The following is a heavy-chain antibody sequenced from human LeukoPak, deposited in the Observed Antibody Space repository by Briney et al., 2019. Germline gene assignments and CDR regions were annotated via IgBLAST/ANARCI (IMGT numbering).Heavy chain of an antibody. CDR2: INPKSGNT. CDR3: ARVAGTIDY. J-gene: IGHJ4*02. V-gene: IGHV1-8*03. D-gene: IGHD1-1*01. CDR1: GYTFTTYD. Sequence: ASVKVSCKASGYTFTTYDINWVRQATGQGLEWMGWINPKSGNTGYAQKFQGRVTITRSTSISTAYMELSSLRSEDTAVYYCARVAGTIDYWGQGTLVTVSS.